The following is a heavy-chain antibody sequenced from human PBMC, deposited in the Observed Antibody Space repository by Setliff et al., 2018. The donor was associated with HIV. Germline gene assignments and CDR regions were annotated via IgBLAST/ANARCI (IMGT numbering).Heavy chain of an antibody. V-gene: IGHV3-23*01. CDR1: GFTFRSYE. J-gene: IGHJ4*02. D-gene: IGHD2-2*01. Sequence: PGGSLRLSCAASGFTFRSYEMNWVRQAPGKGLEWVSYISSSSITTYYADSVKGRFTISRDNSKNTLYLQMNSLRAEDTAVYFCAKGAVPAAIGGYYFDSWGQGTLVTVSS. CDR3: AKGAVPAAIGGYYFDS. CDR2: ISSSSITT.